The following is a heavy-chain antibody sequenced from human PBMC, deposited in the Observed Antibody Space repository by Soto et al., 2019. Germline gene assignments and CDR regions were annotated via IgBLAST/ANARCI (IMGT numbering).Heavy chain of an antibody. D-gene: IGHD2-21*02. V-gene: IGHV3-23*05. CDR2: IKTSGDTT. CDR3: TKDVTGDIGADF. J-gene: IGHJ4*02. Sequence: VSLRLSCAASGFAFSNCAMSWVRQAPGKGLEWVSTIKTSGDTTFYADPVKGRFTTSRDDSKNTLYLQMNSLRAEDTATYYCTKDVTGDIGADFWGQGTPVTVSS. CDR1: GFAFSNCA.